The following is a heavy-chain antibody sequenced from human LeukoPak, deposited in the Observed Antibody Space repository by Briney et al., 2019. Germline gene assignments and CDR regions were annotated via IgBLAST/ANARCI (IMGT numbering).Heavy chain of an antibody. V-gene: IGHV3-23*01. J-gene: IGHJ4*02. CDR1: GFTFSSYA. Sequence: GGSLRLSCAASGFTFSSYAMSWVRQAPGKGLEWVSAISGSGGSTYYADSVKGRFTISRDNSKNTLYLQMNSLRAEDTAVYYCAKNLVTYYYDSSGYRYGYWGQGTLVTVSS. CDR2: ISGSGGST. CDR3: AKNLVTYYYDSSGYRYGY. D-gene: IGHD3-22*01.